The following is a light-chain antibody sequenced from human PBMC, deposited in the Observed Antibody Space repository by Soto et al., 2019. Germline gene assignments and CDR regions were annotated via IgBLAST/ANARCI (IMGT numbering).Light chain of an antibody. CDR3: MQALQTPS. CDR2: DVS. V-gene: IGKV1-5*01. CDR1: QSVSNW. J-gene: IGKJ5*01. Sequence: DIQMTQSPSTLSASVGGRVTITCRASQSVSNWLAWYQQKPGEAPKLLIYDVSSLESGVPSRFSGSGSGTDFTLKISRVEAEDVGVYYCMQALQTPSFGQGTRLEIK.